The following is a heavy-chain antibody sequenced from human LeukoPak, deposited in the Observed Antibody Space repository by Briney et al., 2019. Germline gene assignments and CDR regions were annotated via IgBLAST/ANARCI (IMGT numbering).Heavy chain of an antibody. CDR3: ARSPLLRFLEWSYGSPDY. D-gene: IGHD3-3*01. J-gene: IGHJ4*02. Sequence: GGSLRLSCAASGFTFSSYSMNWVRQAPGKGLEWVSSISSSSSYIYYADSVKGRFTISRDNAKNSLYLQMNRLRAEDTAVYYCARSPLLRFLEWSYGSPDYWGQGTLVTVSS. V-gene: IGHV3-21*01. CDR1: GFTFSSYS. CDR2: ISSSSSYI.